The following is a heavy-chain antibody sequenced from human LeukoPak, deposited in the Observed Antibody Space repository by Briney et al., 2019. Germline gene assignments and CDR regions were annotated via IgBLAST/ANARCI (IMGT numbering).Heavy chain of an antibody. D-gene: IGHD2/OR15-2a*01. J-gene: IGHJ4*02. CDR3: ARSQDRPPSMVLNDY. Sequence: GGSLRLSCAASGFTFRNYGMSWVRQAPGKGLEWVSAISGDAADIFYADSAKGRFTISRDNSKNTLYLQLNSLRAEDTAVYYCARSQDRPPSMVLNDYWGQGTLVTVSS. CDR1: GFTFRNYG. CDR2: ISGDAADI. V-gene: IGHV3-23*01.